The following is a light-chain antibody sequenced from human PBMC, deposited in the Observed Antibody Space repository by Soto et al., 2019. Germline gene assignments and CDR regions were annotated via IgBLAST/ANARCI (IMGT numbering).Light chain of an antibody. J-gene: IGKJ1*01. V-gene: IGKV1-5*03. CDR3: QQYNSRYGT. CDR1: QSISSW. CDR2: KAS. Sequence: DIQMTQSPSTLSASVGDRVTITCRASQSISSWLAWYQQKPGKAPKLLIYKASSLESGVPSRFSGSGSGTEFTLTISSLQPDDFATYYCQQYNSRYGTLGQGTKVDIK.